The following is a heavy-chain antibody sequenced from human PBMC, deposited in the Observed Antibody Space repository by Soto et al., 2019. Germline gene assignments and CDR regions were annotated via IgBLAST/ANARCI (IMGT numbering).Heavy chain of an antibody. D-gene: IGHD6-19*01. Sequence: GGSLRLSCAASGFTFSSYAMHWVRQAPGKGLEWVAVISYDGSNKYYADSVKGRFTISRDNSKNTLYLQMNSLRAEDTAVYYCARDGPPRGQWAHYYGMDVWGQGTTVTVSS. CDR1: GFTFSSYA. CDR2: ISYDGSNK. CDR3: ARDGPPRGQWAHYYGMDV. J-gene: IGHJ6*02. V-gene: IGHV3-30-3*01.